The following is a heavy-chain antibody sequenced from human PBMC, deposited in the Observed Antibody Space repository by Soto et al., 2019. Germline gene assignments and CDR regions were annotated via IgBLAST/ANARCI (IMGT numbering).Heavy chain of an antibody. CDR3: ARVQYRSGPAY. CDR2: INHSGST. J-gene: IGHJ4*02. Sequence: SEALSLPCAVFGGAFRGFFWGWVRQPPGKGLEWIGEINHSGSTNYNPSLKSRVTISVDTSKNQFSLKLSSVTAADTAVYYCARVQYRSGPAYWGQGTLVTVYS. V-gene: IGHV4-34*01. CDR1: GGAFRGFF. D-gene: IGHD6-19*01.